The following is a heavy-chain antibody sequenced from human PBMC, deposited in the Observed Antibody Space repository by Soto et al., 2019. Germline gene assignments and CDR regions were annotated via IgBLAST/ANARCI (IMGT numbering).Heavy chain of an antibody. CDR2: IDPKNGGT. D-gene: IGHD3-10*01. CDR3: GRDDYGIFPY. J-gene: IGHJ4*02. CDR1: GYSISAYY. Sequence: QVQLVQSGTEVKKPGASVKVSCQASGYSISAYYIHWVRQAPGQGLEWMGWIDPKNGGTVSAQKFQGRLTMTRDTSISTVCMGPSGLASNDTGLYYCGRDDYGIFPYWGQGKLVSGPS. V-gene: IGHV1-2*02.